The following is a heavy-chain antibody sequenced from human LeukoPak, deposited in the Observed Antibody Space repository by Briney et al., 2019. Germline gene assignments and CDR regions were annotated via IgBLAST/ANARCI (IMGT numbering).Heavy chain of an antibody. CDR3: ARVCPVLLWFGEHHDAFDI. D-gene: IGHD3-10*01. V-gene: IGHV1-8*01. CDR1: GYTFTSYD. CDR2: MNPNSGNT. Sequence: ASVKVSCKASGYTFTSYDINWVRQATGQGLEWMGWMNPNSGNTGYAQKFQGRVTMTRNTSISTAYMELSSLRSEDTAVYYCARVCPVLLWFGEHHDAFDIWGQGTMVTVSS. J-gene: IGHJ3*02.